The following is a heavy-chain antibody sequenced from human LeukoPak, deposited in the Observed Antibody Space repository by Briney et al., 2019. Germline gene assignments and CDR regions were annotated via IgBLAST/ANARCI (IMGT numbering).Heavy chain of an antibody. V-gene: IGHV4-31*03. CDR1: GGSISSGGYY. CDR3: ARDSVRGRDLQH. D-gene: IGHD3-10*01. CDR2: IYYSGST. Sequence: SQTLSLTCTVSGGSISSGGYYWSWIRQRPGKGLEWIGYIYYSGSTYYNPSLKSRVTISVDTSKNQFSLKLSSVTAADTAVYYCARDSVRGRDLQHWGQGTLVTVSS. J-gene: IGHJ1*01.